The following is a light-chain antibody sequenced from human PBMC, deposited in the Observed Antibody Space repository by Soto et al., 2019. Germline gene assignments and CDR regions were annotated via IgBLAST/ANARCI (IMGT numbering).Light chain of an antibody. V-gene: IGKV3-15*01. CDR2: GSS. J-gene: IGKJ1*01. CDR3: QQYNNWPPWT. Sequence: EIVLTQSPATLSVSPGERATLSCRATETISTNLAWFQRKPGQPPRLLIYGSSTRATGVPDRFSGSGSGTEFTLTISSLQSEDFAVYYCQQYNNWPPWTFGQGTKVDIK. CDR1: ETISTN.